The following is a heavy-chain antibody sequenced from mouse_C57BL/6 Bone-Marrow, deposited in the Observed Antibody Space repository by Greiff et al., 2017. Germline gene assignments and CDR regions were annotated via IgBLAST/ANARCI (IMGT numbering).Heavy chain of an antibody. V-gene: IGHV1-82*01. Sequence: QVQLQQSGPELVKPGASVKISCKASGYAFSSSWMNWVKQRPGKGLEWIGRIYPGDGDTNYNGKFKGKATLTADNSSSTAFMQLSSLTSEDSAVYFCARSDLLLIFAYWGQGTLVTVSA. J-gene: IGHJ3*01. CDR1: GYAFSSSW. CDR2: IYPGDGDT. D-gene: IGHD2-1*01. CDR3: ARSDLLLIFAY.